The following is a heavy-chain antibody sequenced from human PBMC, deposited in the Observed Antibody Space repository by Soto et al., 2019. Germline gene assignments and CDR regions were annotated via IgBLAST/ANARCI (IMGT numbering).Heavy chain of an antibody. J-gene: IGHJ4*02. Sequence: ASVEVSCKASGYTFTSYPMHWVRQAPGKKLEWMVRINASNGTAKYSYRSCGMITSTSDRSASSAYRDLNSMRSEDTAVYYFARAAAAAMGAYYCDCKGQGTLVTVSS. D-gene: IGHD2-2*01. CDR2: INASNGTA. V-gene: IGHV1-3*01. CDR3: ARAAAAAMGAYYCDC. CDR1: GYTFTSYP.